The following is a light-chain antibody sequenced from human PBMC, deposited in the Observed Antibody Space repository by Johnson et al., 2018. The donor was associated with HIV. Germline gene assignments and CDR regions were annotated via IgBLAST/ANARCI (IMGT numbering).Light chain of an antibody. CDR1: SSNIGNNY. CDR2: NNN. V-gene: IGLV1-51*01. Sequence: QSVLTQPPSVSAAPGQKVTISCSGSSSNIGNNYVSWYRQLPGTAPKLLIYNNNKRPSGIPDRFSGSKSGTSATLGITGLQTGDEADYYCGTWDSSLSSYVVGTGTKVTVL. J-gene: IGLJ1*01. CDR3: GTWDSSLSSYV.